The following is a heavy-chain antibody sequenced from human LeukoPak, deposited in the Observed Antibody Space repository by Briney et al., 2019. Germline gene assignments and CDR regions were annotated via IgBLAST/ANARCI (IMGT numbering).Heavy chain of an antibody. CDR3: ITVYDSVAN. Sequence: GGSLRLSCAASGFTFTNAWMDWVRQAPGKGLEWVGRIKSRPDGGTTDYAAPMKGRFTISRDDSKNTLYLHMNSLKTEDTAVYYCITVYDSVANWGQGTLVTVSS. CDR1: GFTFTNAW. CDR2: IKSRPDGGTT. J-gene: IGHJ4*02. D-gene: IGHD5-12*01. V-gene: IGHV3-15*01.